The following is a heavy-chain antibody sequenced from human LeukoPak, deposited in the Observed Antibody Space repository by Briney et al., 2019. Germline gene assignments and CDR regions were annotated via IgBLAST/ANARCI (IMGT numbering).Heavy chain of an antibody. CDR3: TSGANSL. Sequence: GGSLRLSCAASGFTFSDYYMSWIRQAPGKGLEWVGFIRSKAYNGTTEYAASVKGRFTISRDDSKSIAYLQMNSLKSEDTAVYYCTSGANSLWGQGTLVTVSS. CDR2: IRSKAYNGTT. D-gene: IGHD4-23*01. V-gene: IGHV3-49*03. CDR1: GFTFSDYY. J-gene: IGHJ4*02.